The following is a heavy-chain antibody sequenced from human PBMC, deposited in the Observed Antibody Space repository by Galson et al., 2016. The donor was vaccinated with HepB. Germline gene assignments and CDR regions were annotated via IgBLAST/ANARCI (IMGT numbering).Heavy chain of an antibody. CDR3: ARGDGTNWDFDY. Sequence: SLRLSCAASGFTFSSYAMSWVRQAPGKGLEWVSAISGSGGSTYHADSVKGRFTISRDNARNLLFLQMDGLRAEDTAVYFCARGDGTNWDFDYWGQGTLVTVSS. CDR1: GFTFSSYA. D-gene: IGHD7-27*01. V-gene: IGHV3-23*01. J-gene: IGHJ4*02. CDR2: ISGSGGST.